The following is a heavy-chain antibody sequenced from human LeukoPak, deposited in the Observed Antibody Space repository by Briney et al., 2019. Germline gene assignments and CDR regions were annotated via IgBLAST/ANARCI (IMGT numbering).Heavy chain of an antibody. Sequence: PGGSLRLSCAASGFTFSSYAMSWVRQAPGKGLEWVSAISGSGGSTYYADSVKGRFTISRDNSKNTLYLQMNSLRAEDTAVYFCTSLVVTDNWAFDVWGQGTTVTVSS. D-gene: IGHD2-21*02. V-gene: IGHV3-23*01. J-gene: IGHJ3*01. CDR1: GFTFSSYA. CDR3: TSLVVTDNWAFDV. CDR2: ISGSGGST.